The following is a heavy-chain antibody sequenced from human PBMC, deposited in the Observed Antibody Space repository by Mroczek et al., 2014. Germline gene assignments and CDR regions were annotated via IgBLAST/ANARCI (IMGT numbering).Heavy chain of an antibody. D-gene: IGHD6-6*01. CDR3: ARDEYGTYSSSSPVHF. Sequence: QVQLVQSGGGVVQPGRSLRLSCAASGFTFSSYAMHWVRQAPGKGLEWVAVISDDGTNKYRADSVKGRFTISRDNSKNTLYLQMNSLRAEDTAVYYCARDEYGTYSSSSPVHFWGRGTLVTVSS. CDR1: GFTFSSYA. CDR2: ISDDGTNK. J-gene: IGHJ4*02. V-gene: IGHV3-30*04.